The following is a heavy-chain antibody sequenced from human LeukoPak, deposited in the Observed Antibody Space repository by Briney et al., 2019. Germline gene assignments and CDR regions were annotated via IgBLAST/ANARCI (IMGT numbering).Heavy chain of an antibody. D-gene: IGHD1-26*01. V-gene: IGHV3-74*01. J-gene: IGHJ6*03. CDR1: GFTFSNYW. CDR3: ARDPYSGTYGDTYYYYMDV. CDR2: INSDGINT. Sequence: PGGSLRLSCAASGFTFSNYWMHWVRQAPGKGLVWVSRINSDGINTSYADSVKGRFTISRDNARNSLYLQMNSLRAEDTAVYYCARDPYSGTYGDTYYYYMDVWGKGTTVTISS.